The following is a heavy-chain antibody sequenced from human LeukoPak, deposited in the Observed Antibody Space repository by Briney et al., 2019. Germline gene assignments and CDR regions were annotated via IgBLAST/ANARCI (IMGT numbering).Heavy chain of an antibody. CDR3: ARVLNEITYYDFWSGPYFDY. J-gene: IGHJ4*02. V-gene: IGHV3-11*04. CDR2: ISSSGSTI. D-gene: IGHD3-3*01. CDR1: GFTFSDYY. Sequence: GGSLRLSCAASGFTFSDYYMSWIRQTPGKGLEWVSYISSSGSTIYYADSVKGRFTISRDNAKNSLYLQMNSLRAEDTAVYYCARVLNEITYYDFWSGPYFDYWGQGTLVTVSS.